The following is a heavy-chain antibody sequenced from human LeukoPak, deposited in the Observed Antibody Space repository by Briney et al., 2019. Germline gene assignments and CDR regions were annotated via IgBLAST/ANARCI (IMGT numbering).Heavy chain of an antibody. CDR1: GGSISDYY. J-gene: IGHJ4*02. CDR2: IYTSGST. CDR3: ARDRPYCGGDCYSWFDY. D-gene: IGHD2-21*02. Sequence: SETLSLTCTVSGGSISDYYWSWIRQPAGKGLEWIGRIYTSGSTNYNPSLKNRVTMSVDTSKNQFSLKLSSVTTADTAVYYCARDRPYCGGDCYSWFDYWGQGTLVTVSS. V-gene: IGHV4-4*07.